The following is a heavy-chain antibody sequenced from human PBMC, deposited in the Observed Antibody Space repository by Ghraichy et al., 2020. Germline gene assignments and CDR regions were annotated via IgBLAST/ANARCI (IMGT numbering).Heavy chain of an antibody. V-gene: IGHV3-74*01. D-gene: IGHD1-26*01. CDR3: ARERGSYYEDY. CDR1: GFAFSNYW. CDR2: ITSDGTST. J-gene: IGHJ4*02. Sequence: GGSLRLSYAASGFAFSNYWMHWVRQVPGKGLVWVSRITSDGTSTYADSVKGRFTISRDNAKNTLYLQMNSLRAEDTAVYYCARERGSYYEDYWGQGTLVTVSS.